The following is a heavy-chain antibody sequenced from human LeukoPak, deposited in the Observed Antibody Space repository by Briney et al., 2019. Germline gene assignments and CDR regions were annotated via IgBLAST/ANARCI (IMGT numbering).Heavy chain of an antibody. V-gene: IGHV3-48*01. CDR2: ISGSSSTI. Sequence: TGGSLRLSCAASGFTFSSYGMSWVRQAPGKGLEWVSAISGSSSTIYYADSVKGRFTTSRDNAKNSLYLQMNSLRAEDTAVYYCARVKRWELLSYYYMDVWGKGTTVTVSS. D-gene: IGHD1-26*01. CDR1: GFTFSSYG. J-gene: IGHJ6*03. CDR3: ARVKRWELLSYYYMDV.